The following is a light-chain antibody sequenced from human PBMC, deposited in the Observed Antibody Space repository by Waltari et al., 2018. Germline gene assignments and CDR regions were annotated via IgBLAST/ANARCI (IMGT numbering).Light chain of an antibody. CDR3: SSYTTSNAPGV. J-gene: IGLJ1*01. CDR2: EVS. V-gene: IGLV2-14*01. CDR1: DSDVGAYNF. Sequence: QSALTQPASVPGSPGQSITISCTGTDSDVGAYNFVSWYRQHPGKAPHLIIYEVSERPPGISDRFSGSKSANTASLTISGLQADDEAVYYCSSYTTSNAPGVFGTGTKVTVL.